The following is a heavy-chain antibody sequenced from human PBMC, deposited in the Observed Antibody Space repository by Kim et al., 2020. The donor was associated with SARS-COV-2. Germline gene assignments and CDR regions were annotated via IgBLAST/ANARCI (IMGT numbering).Heavy chain of an antibody. J-gene: IGHJ4*02. Sequence: SETLSLTCTVSGGSISSSSYYWGWIRQPPGKGLEWIGSIYYSGSTYYNPSLKSRVTISVDTSKNQFSLKLSSVTAADTAVYYCARRFGITIFGVVKGYFDYWGQGTLVTVSS. CDR3: ARRFGITIFGVVKGYFDY. V-gene: IGHV4-39*01. D-gene: IGHD3-3*01. CDR1: GGSISSSSYY. CDR2: IYYSGST.